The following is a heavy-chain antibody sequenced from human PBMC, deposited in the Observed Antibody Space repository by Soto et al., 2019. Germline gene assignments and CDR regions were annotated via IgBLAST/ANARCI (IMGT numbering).Heavy chain of an antibody. J-gene: IGHJ4*02. Sequence: LETLSLTCAVYGGSFSGYYWSWIRQTPGKGLEWIGEIDHSGSIKYNPSLESRVSISLDTSRNQFSLKLSSVTAADSAVFYCATGGGAAPGTWGQGTLVIVSS. D-gene: IGHD6-13*01. V-gene: IGHV4-34*01. CDR1: GGSFSGYY. CDR2: IDHSGSI. CDR3: ATGGGAAPGT.